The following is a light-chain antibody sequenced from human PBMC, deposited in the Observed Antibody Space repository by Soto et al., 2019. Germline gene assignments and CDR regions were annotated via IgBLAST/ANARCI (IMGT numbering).Light chain of an antibody. J-gene: IGKJ1*01. CDR3: QQYESQST. CDR1: QSVGRW. Sequence: DVQMTQSPSTLSASVGDKITITCRASQSVGRWLAWYQQKPGKAPEVLIYKASTLKYGVPSRFSVSGSGTEFSLTISSRQPDYFATYCCQQYESQSTFGQGTKVEIK. CDR2: KAS. V-gene: IGKV1-5*03.